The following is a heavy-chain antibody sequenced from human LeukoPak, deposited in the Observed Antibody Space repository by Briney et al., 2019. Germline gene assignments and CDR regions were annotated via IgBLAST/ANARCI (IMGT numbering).Heavy chain of an antibody. D-gene: IGHD3-9*01. V-gene: IGHV3-21*01. CDR2: ISSSSSYI. CDR3: ARDTYYDILTGYYHYYYYYMDV. CDR1: GFTFSSYS. J-gene: IGHJ6*03. Sequence: GGSLRLSCAASGFTFSSYSMNWVRQAPGKGLEWVSSISSSSSYIYYADSVKGRFTISRDNAKNSLYLQMNSLRAEDTAVYYCARDTYYDILTGYYHYYYYYMDVWGKGTTVTISS.